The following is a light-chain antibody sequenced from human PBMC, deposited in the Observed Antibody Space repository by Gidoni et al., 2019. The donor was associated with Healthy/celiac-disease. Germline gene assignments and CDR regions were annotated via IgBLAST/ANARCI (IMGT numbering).Light chain of an antibody. V-gene: IGKV3-20*01. J-gene: IGKJ1*01. CDR3: QQYGSSRT. CDR2: GAS. CDR1: PSVSSSD. Sequence: EIVLTQSPGTLSLSPGERATLSCRARPSVSSSDLAWYQQKPGQAPRLLIYGASRRATGIPDRCSGSGSGTDFTLTISRLEPEDFAVYYCQQYGSSRTFGQGTKVEIK.